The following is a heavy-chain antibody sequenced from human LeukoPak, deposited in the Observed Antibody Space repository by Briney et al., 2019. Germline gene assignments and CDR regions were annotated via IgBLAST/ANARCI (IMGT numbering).Heavy chain of an antibody. CDR2: IKQDGSEK. V-gene: IGHV3-7*01. D-gene: IGHD3-9*01. J-gene: IGHJ4*02. CDR3: ARERDILTGYYLFDY. CDR1: GFTFSSYW. Sequence: GGSLRLSCAASGFTFSSYWMSWVRQAPGKGLEWVANIKQDGSEKYYVYSVKGRFTISRDDAKNSLYLQMNSLRAEDTAVYYCARERDILTGYYLFDYWGQGTLVTVSS.